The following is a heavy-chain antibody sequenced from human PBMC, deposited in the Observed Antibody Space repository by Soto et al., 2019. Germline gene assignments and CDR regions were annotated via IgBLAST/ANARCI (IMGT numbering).Heavy chain of an antibody. CDR2: IIPIFGTA. CDR3: ASREYSSSSGIYYYYGMDV. Sequence: SVKVSCKASGGTFSSYAISWVRQAPGQGLEWMGGIIPIFGTANYAQKIQGRVTITADESTSTAYMELSSLRSEDTAVYYCASREYSSSSGIYYYYGMDVWGQGTTVTVSS. CDR1: GGTFSSYA. V-gene: IGHV1-69*13. D-gene: IGHD6-6*01. J-gene: IGHJ6*02.